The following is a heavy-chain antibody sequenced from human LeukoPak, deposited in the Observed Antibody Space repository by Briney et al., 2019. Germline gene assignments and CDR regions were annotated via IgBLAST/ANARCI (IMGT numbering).Heavy chain of an antibody. D-gene: IGHD3-3*01. CDR1: GFTFSSYW. Sequence: GGSLRLSCAASGFTFSSYWMSWVRQAPGKGLEWVANIKQDGSEKYYVDSVKGRSTISRDNAKNSLYLQMNSLRAEDTAVYYCARVQAYYDFWSGYYYYYYYMDVWGKGTTVTVSS. J-gene: IGHJ6*03. CDR3: ARVQAYYDFWSGYYYYYYYMDV. CDR2: IKQDGSEK. V-gene: IGHV3-7*01.